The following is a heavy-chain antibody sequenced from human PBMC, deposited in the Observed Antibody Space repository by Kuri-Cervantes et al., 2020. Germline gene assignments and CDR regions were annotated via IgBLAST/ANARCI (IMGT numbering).Heavy chain of an antibody. CDR2: IDWDDDK. CDR3: ARIRDSSGFHFDY. D-gene: IGHD3-22*01. J-gene: IGHJ4*02. Sequence: LRLSCTVSGGSISSSSYYWGWIRQPPGKALEWLALIDWDDDKYYSTSLKTRLTISKDTSKNQVVLTMTNMDPVDTATYYCARIRDSSGFHFDYWGQGTLVTVSS. V-gene: IGHV2-70*01. CDR1: GGSISSSSYY.